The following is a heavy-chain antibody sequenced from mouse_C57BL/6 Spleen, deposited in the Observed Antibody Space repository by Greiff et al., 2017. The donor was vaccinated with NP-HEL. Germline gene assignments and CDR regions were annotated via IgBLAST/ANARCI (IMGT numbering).Heavy chain of an antibody. CDR2: IDPNSGCP. CDR3: ARAGGAEDYDDY. CDR1: GYTFTSYW. J-gene: IGHJ2*01. V-gene: IGHV1-72*01. Sequence: QVQLQQPGAELVKPGASVKLSCTASGYTFTSYWLHWVKQRPGRGLEWIGRIDPNSGCPKYNEKFKSKATLTVDKPSSTAYMQLSSLTSEDAAVYYCARAGGAEDYDDYWGQGTTLTVSS.